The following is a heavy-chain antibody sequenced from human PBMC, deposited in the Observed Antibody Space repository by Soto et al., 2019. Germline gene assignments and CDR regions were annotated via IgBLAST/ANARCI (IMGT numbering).Heavy chain of an antibody. CDR3: ARKYLGSTMIVVDAFDI. V-gene: IGHV1-69*13. J-gene: IGHJ3*02. CDR1: GGTFSSYA. Sequence: GASVKVSCKASGGTFSSYAISWVRQAPGQGLEWMGGIIPIFGTANYAQKFQDRVTITADESTSTAYMELSSLRSEDTAVYYCARKYLGSTMIVVDAFDIWGQGTMVTVSS. D-gene: IGHD3-22*01. CDR2: IIPIFGTA.